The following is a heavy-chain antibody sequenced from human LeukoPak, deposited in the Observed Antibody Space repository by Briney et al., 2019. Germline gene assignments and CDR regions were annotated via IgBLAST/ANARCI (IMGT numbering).Heavy chain of an antibody. CDR1: GFTFDDYA. CDR3: AKDRGSFSSARYYWYFDL. J-gene: IGHJ2*01. Sequence: PGGSLGLSCAASGFTFDDYAMHWVRQAPGKGLEWVSGISWNSGSIGYADSVKGRFTISRDNAKNSLYLQMNSLRAEDTALYYCAKDRGSFSSARYYWYFDLWGRGTLVTVSS. V-gene: IGHV3-9*01. CDR2: ISWNSGSI. D-gene: IGHD3-10*01.